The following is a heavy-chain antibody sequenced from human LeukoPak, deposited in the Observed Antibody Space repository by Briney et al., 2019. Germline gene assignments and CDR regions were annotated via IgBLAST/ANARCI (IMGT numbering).Heavy chain of an antibody. J-gene: IGHJ4*02. CDR3: VRGGDSSNRKRSLGF. CDR1: GFTFSSYV. Sequence: GGSLRLSCAASGFTFSSYVMSWVRQAPGKGLEWVSAISGSGGSTYYADSVKGRFTISRDNSKNTLYLQMNSLGAEDTAVYYCVRGGDSSNRKRSLGFWGQGTLVTVSS. D-gene: IGHD6-13*01. CDR2: ISGSGGST. V-gene: IGHV3-23*01.